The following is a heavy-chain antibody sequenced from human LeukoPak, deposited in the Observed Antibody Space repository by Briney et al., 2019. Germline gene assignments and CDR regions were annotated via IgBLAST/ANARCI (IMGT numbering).Heavy chain of an antibody. J-gene: IGHJ4*02. Sequence: AGGSLRLSCAASGFTFSSYAMTWVRQAPGKGLEWVAAIRGNGATTDYADSVKGRFTISRDNSESTLYLQMNSLRAEDTAVYYCAKAYHDSGCLIDYWGQGTLVTVSS. CDR1: GFTFSSYA. D-gene: IGHD6-19*01. CDR3: AKAYHDSGCLIDY. CDR2: IRGNGATT. V-gene: IGHV3-23*01.